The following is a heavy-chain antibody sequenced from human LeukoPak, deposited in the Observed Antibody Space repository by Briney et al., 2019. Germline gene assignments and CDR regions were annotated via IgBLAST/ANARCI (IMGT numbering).Heavy chain of an antibody. CDR1: GGSISSGDYY. Sequence: SETLSLTCTVSGGSISSGDYYWSWIRQPPGKGLEWIGYIYYSGSTYYNPSLKSRVTISVDTSKNQFSLKLSSVTAADTAVYYCARGWQQLPPPNWFDPWGQGTLVAVSS. J-gene: IGHJ5*02. D-gene: IGHD6-13*01. V-gene: IGHV4-30-4*08. CDR2: IYYSGST. CDR3: ARGWQQLPPPNWFDP.